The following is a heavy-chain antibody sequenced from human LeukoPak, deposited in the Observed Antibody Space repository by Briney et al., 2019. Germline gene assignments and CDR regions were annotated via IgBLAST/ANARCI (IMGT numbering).Heavy chain of an antibody. Sequence: ETLSLTCTVSGGSISSYYWSWIRQPPGKGLEWVGRVYSKADSGTTDYAATVKGRFTISRDDSKHMFYLQMNSLKTEDTAVYYCTIGKWVDYWGQGTLVTVSS. D-gene: IGHD2-8*01. CDR2: VYSKADSGTT. CDR3: TIGKWVDY. CDR1: GGSISSYY. J-gene: IGHJ4*02. V-gene: IGHV3-15*01.